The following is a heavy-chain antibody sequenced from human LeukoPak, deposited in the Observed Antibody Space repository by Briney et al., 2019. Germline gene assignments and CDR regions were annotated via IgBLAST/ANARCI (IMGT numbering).Heavy chain of an antibody. Sequence: SETLSLTCTVSGGSISSYYWSWIRQPPGKGLEWIGYIYYSGSTKYNPSLKSRVTISVDTSKNKFSLKLSSVTAADTAVYYCARVPISTTARGYFDYWGQGTLVTVSS. V-gene: IGHV4-59*01. CDR1: GGSISSYY. CDR2: IYYSGST. CDR3: ARVPISTTARGYFDY. D-gene: IGHD4-17*01. J-gene: IGHJ4*02.